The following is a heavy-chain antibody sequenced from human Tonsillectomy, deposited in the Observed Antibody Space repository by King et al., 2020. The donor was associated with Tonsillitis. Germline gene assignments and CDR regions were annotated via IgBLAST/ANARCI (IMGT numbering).Heavy chain of an antibody. CDR1: GFTFDDYA. Sequence: VQLVESGGGLVQPGRSLRLSCAASGFTFDDYAMHWVRQAPGKGLEWVSGISWNSGSMGYADSVKGRFTISRDNAKNSLYLQMNSQRAEDTALYYCAKVDSRSWNIPLGGMDVWGQGTTVTVSS. J-gene: IGHJ6*02. V-gene: IGHV3-9*01. CDR2: ISWNSGSM. D-gene: IGHD6-13*01. CDR3: AKVDSRSWNIPLGGMDV.